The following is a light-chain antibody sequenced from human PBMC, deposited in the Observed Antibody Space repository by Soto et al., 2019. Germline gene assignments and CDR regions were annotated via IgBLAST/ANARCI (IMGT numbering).Light chain of an antibody. J-gene: IGKJ4*01. V-gene: IGKV2-30*01. CDR2: KVS. Sequence: DVVMTQSPLSLPVTLGQPAAISCSCSQSIGYSEGTAYVNWWHKRPGQSPRRVNYKVSNRDSGVADRVSGSGSGADFTLKISRVEADDVGGYYCMQCTYWPRLTFGGGTKVEIK. CDR3: MQCTYWPRLT. CDR1: QSIGYSEGTAY.